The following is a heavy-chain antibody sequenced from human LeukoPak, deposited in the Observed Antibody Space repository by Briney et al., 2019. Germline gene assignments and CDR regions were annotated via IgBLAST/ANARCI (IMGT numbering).Heavy chain of an antibody. CDR1: GYTFTSYG. J-gene: IGHJ4*02. Sequence: GASVKVSCKASGYTFTSYGISWVRQAPGQGLEWMGWISAYNGNTNYAQKLQGRVTMTTDTSTSTAYMELRSLRSDDTAVYYCARDRAYYYDSSGYLADYWGQGTLVTVSS. D-gene: IGHD3-22*01. CDR3: ARDRAYYYDSSGYLADY. CDR2: ISAYNGNT. V-gene: IGHV1-18*01.